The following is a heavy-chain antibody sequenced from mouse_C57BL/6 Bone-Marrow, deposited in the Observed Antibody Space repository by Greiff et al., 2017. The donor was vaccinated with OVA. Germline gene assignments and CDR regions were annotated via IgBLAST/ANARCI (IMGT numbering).Heavy chain of an antibody. V-gene: IGHV5-4*01. CDR1: GFTFSSYA. Sequence: EVHLVESGGGLVKPGGSLKLSCAASGFTFSSYAMSWVRQTPEKRLEWVATISDGGSYTYYPDNVKGRFTISRDNAKNNLYLQMSHLKSEDTAMYYCARERGSSEFAYWGQGTLVTVSA. CDR3: ARERGSSEFAY. D-gene: IGHD3-2*02. J-gene: IGHJ3*01. CDR2: ISDGGSYT.